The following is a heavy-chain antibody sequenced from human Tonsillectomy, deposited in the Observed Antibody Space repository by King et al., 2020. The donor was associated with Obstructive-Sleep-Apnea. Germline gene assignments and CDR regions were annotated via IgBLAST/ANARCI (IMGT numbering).Heavy chain of an antibody. CDR2: ISYDGSNK. J-gene: IGHJ2*01. Sequence: VQLVESGGGVVQPGRSLRLSCAASGFTFSSYAMHWVRQAPGKGLEWVAVISYDGSNKYYADSVKGRFTISRDNSKNTLYLQMNSLRAEDTAVYYCARDDYDILTGPFPRYFDLWGRGTLVTVSS. V-gene: IGHV3-30*04. D-gene: IGHD3-9*01. CDR3: ARDDYDILTGPFPRYFDL. CDR1: GFTFSSYA.